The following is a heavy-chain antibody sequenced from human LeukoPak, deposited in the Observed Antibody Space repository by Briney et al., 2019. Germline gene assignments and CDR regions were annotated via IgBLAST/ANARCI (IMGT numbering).Heavy chain of an antibody. CDR3: ARRERRWFFDY. J-gene: IGHJ4*02. CDR1: GYSFTSYW. D-gene: IGHD4-23*01. V-gene: IGHV5-51*01. CDR2: LYPGDSDT. Sequence: GESLKISCKGSGYSFTSYWIGRVRQMPGKGLEWMGILYPGDSDTRYSPSFQGQVTISADKSISTAYLQWSSLKASDTAMYYCARRERRWFFDYWGQGTLVTVSS.